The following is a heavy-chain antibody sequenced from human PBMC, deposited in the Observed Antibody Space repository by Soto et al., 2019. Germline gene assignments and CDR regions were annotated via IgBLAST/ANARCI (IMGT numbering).Heavy chain of an antibody. CDR3: ARETYRGFYFDY. J-gene: IGHJ4*02. CDR1: GFTFTDYW. V-gene: IGHV3-74*01. Sequence: EVHLVESGGGLVQAGGSLRLSCAASGFTFTDYWTHWVRQAPGKGLVWVSRINSDGSRTSYADSVTGRFTISRDNAKNTLYLQMNSLRVVDTALYYCARETYRGFYFDYWGQGTLVTVSS. D-gene: IGHD4-4*01. CDR2: INSDGSRT.